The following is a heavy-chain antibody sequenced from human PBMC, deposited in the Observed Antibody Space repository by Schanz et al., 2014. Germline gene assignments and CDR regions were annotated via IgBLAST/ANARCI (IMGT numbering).Heavy chain of an antibody. CDR1: GFTFDDHA. Sequence: EVQLVESGGGLVQPGRSLRLSCAASGFTFDDHAMHWVRQVPGKGLEWVSGISWNSGNIAYADSVKGRFTISRDNAKNSLYLQMNSLRAEDTAVYYCAKGQLLSYYFDYWGQGTLVTVSS. D-gene: IGHD2-21*01. J-gene: IGHJ4*02. CDR2: ISWNSGNI. CDR3: AKGQLLSYYFDY. V-gene: IGHV3-9*01.